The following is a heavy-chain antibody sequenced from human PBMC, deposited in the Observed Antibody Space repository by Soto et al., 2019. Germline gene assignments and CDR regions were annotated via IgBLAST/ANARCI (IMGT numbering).Heavy chain of an antibody. CDR3: ASRKIPRITVVAAARARTYGTEV. J-gene: IGHJ6*02. CDR1: GGSLSGYF. Sequence: ASETLSLTCAVYGGSLSGYFWSWIRQSPGKGLEWIGEITQTGSTNNNPSLKSRVSMSMDTSKNQFSLKLASVTAADTAIYYCASRKIPRITVVAAARARTYGTEVWGQRTTVT. CDR2: ITQTGST. V-gene: IGHV4-34*01. D-gene: IGHD2-15*01.